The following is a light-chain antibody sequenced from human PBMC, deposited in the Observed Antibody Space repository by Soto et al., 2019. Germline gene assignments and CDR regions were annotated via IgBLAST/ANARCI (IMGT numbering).Light chain of an antibody. CDR1: DSNIGRNT. CDR3: AAWDDTLGGHVV. V-gene: IGLV1-44*01. Sequence: QSVLTQPPSASGTPGQRVSISCAGSDSNIGRNTVNWYQQRPRTAPKLLIYTNNHRPSGAPDRFSASKSGTSASLAISGLQSEDEADYYCAAWDDTLGGHVVFGGGTKVTVL. CDR2: TNN. J-gene: IGLJ2*01.